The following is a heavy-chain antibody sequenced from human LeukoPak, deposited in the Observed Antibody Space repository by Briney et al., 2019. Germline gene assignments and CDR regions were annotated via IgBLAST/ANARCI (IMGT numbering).Heavy chain of an antibody. CDR3: ARSYLYGDYDLGAFDI. CDR1: GFTFDDYG. J-gene: IGHJ3*02. V-gene: IGHV3-20*01. Sequence: GGSLRLSCAASGFTFDDYGMSWVRQAPGKGLEWVSGINWNGGSTGYADSVKGRFTISRGNAKNSLYLQMNSPRAEDTALYHCARSYLYGDYDLGAFDIWGQGTMVTVSS. CDR2: INWNGGST. D-gene: IGHD4-17*01.